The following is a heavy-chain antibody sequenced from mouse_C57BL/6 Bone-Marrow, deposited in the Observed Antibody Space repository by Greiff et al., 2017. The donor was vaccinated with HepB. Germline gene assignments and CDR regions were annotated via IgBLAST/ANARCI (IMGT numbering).Heavy chain of an antibody. J-gene: IGHJ1*03. CDR1: GFTFSDYG. Sequence: EVQLVESGGGLVKPGGSLKLSCAASGFTFSDYGMHWVRQAPEKGLEWVAYISSGSSTIYYADTVKGRFTISRDNAKNTLFLQMTSLRSEDTAMYYCARGATTVVPHWYFDVWGTGTTVTVSS. CDR3: ARGATTVVPHWYFDV. D-gene: IGHD1-1*01. V-gene: IGHV5-17*01. CDR2: ISSGSSTI.